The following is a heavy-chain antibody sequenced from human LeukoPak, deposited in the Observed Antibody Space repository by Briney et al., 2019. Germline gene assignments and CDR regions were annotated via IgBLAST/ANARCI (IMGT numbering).Heavy chain of an antibody. CDR3: ARDTYYDYVWGSYRYPWAFDI. Sequence: SETLSLTCAVYGGSFSGYYWSWIRQPPGKGLEWIGEINHSGSTNYNPSLKSRVTISVDTSKNQFSLKLSSVTAADTAVYYCARDTYYDYVWGSYRYPWAFDIWGQGTMVTVSS. D-gene: IGHD3-16*02. V-gene: IGHV4-34*01. J-gene: IGHJ3*02. CDR2: INHSGST. CDR1: GGSFSGYY.